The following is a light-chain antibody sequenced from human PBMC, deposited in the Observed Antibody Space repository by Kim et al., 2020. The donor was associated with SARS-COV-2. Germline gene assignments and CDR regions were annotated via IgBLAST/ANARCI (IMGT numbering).Light chain of an antibody. Sequence: QTATLTCTGNTNNVGNRGAAWLQQFQGHPPKFLSSRDNSRPSGISQRFSASRSGTTASLTITGVQPEDEADYYCSAWDSSLSAWVFGGGTQLTVL. J-gene: IGLJ3*02. CDR2: RDN. CDR3: SAWDSSLSAWV. V-gene: IGLV10-54*04. CDR1: TNNVGNRG.